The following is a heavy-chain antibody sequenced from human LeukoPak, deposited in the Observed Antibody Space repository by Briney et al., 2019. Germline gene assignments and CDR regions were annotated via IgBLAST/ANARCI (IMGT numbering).Heavy chain of an antibody. V-gene: IGHV4-38-2*02. D-gene: IGHD1-1*01. J-gene: IGHJ3*02. CDR1: GYSISTSYY. CDR2: IYHSGNT. CDR3: ARVVGNWNPVAFDI. Sequence: SETLSLTCTVSGYSISTSYYWGWIRQPPGKGLEWIGSIYHSGNTYYNPSLKSRVTISVDTSKNQFSLKLSSVTAADTAVYYCARVVGNWNPVAFDIWGQGTMVTVSS.